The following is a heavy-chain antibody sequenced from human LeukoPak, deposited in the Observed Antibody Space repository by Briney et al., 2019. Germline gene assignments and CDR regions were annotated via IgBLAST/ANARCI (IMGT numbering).Heavy chain of an antibody. Sequence: GGSLRLSCAASGFTFSSYAMHWVRQAPGKGLEWVAVISYDGSNKYYADSVKGRFTISRDNSKNTLYLQMNSLRAEDTAVYYCAKDFNYEGYWGQGTLVTVSS. J-gene: IGHJ4*02. CDR2: ISYDGSNK. D-gene: IGHD3-22*01. CDR1: GFTFSSYA. V-gene: IGHV3-30-3*01. CDR3: AKDFNYEGY.